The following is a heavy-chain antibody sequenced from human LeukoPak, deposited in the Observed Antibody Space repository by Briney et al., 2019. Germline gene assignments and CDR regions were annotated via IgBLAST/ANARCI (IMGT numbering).Heavy chain of an antibody. Sequence: GGSLRLSCAASGFTFSSYSMNWVRQAPGKGLEWVSSISSSSSYIYYADSVKGRFTISRDNAKNSLYLQMNSLRAEDTAVYYCARGDIVVVPAANYYYGMDVRGQGTTVTVSS. CDR1: GFTFSSYS. V-gene: IGHV3-21*01. CDR2: ISSSSSYI. CDR3: ARGDIVVVPAANYYYGMDV. D-gene: IGHD2-2*01. J-gene: IGHJ6*02.